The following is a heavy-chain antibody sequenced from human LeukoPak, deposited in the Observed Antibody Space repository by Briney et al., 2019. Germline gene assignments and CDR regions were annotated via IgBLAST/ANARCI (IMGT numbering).Heavy chain of an antibody. CDR2: INHSGST. J-gene: IGHJ4*02. Sequence: SVTLSLTCAVYGGSFSGYYWSWIRQPPGKGLEWIGEINHSGSTNYNPSLKSRVTISVDTSKNQFSLKLSSVTAADTAVYYCARGSSGWYVDYWGQGTLVTVSS. CDR3: ARGSSGWYVDY. V-gene: IGHV4-34*01. D-gene: IGHD6-19*01. CDR1: GGSFSGYY.